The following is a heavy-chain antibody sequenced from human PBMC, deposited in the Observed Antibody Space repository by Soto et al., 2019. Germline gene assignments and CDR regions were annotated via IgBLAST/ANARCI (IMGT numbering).Heavy chain of an antibody. CDR3: AKALFD. D-gene: IGHD2-21*01. CDR1: GFTFSSYG. V-gene: IGHV3-30*18. CDR2: ISYDGSNK. Sequence: PGGSLRLSCAASGFTFSSYGMHWVRQAPGKGLEWVAVISYDGSNKYYADSVKGRFTISRDNSKNTLYLQMNSLRAEDTAVYYCAKALFDWGQGTLVTVSS. J-gene: IGHJ4*02.